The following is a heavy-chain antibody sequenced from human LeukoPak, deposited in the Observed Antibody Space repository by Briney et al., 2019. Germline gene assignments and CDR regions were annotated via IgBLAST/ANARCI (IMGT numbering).Heavy chain of an antibody. Sequence: GGSLRLSCAASGFTFSTSSMSWVRQAPGKGLEWVSAISGSGGSTYYADSVKGRFTISRDNSKNTLYLQMNSLRAEDTAVYYCAKDRGSASYGSVYWGQGTLVTVSS. CDR2: ISGSGGST. D-gene: IGHD3-10*01. J-gene: IGHJ4*02. V-gene: IGHV3-23*01. CDR3: AKDRGSASYGSVY. CDR1: GFTFSTSS.